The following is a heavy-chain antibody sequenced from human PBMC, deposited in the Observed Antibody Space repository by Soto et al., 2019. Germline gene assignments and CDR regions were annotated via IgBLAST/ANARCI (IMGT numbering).Heavy chain of an antibody. Sequence: QVQLVESGGGVVQPGRSLRLSCAASGFTFSSYGMHWVRQAPGKGLEWVAVIGYDGSNKYYADSVKGRVTISRDNSKNTLYPQMNSLSAEDTAVYYCARGWAYCGGDCSQPFDYWGQGTLVTVSS. V-gene: IGHV3-33*01. D-gene: IGHD2-21*02. CDR1: GFTFSSYG. CDR2: IGYDGSNK. CDR3: ARGWAYCGGDCSQPFDY. J-gene: IGHJ4*02.